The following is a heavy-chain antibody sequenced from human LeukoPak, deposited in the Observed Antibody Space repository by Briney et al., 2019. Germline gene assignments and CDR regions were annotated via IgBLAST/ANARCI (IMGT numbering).Heavy chain of an antibody. J-gene: IGHJ6*03. CDR1: GGSISSSSYY. V-gene: IGHV4-61*05. D-gene: IGHD1-26*01. Sequence: SETLSLTCTVSGGSISSSSYYWGWIRQPPGKGLEWIGYIYYSGSTNYNPSLKSRVTISVDTSKNQFSLKLSSVTAADTAVYYCARGHVKVGATSSQRYYYYYMDVWGKGTTVTISS. CDR3: ARGHVKVGATSSQRYYYYYMDV. CDR2: IYYSGST.